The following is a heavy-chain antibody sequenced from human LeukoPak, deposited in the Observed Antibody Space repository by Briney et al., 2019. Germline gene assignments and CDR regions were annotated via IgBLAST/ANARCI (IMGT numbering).Heavy chain of an antibody. J-gene: IGHJ4*02. V-gene: IGHV1-24*01. D-gene: IGHD6-19*01. CDR1: GYTLTELS. Sequence: ASVKVSCKVSGYTLTELSMHWVRQAPGKGLDWMGGFDPEDGETIYAQKFQGRVTMTEDTSTDTAYMELSSLRSEDTAVYYCAITDSSGWYALDYWGQGTLVTVSS. CDR2: FDPEDGET. CDR3: AITDSSGWYALDY.